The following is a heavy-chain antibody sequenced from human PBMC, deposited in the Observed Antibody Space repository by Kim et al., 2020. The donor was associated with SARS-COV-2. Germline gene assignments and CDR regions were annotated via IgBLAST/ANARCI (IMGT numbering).Heavy chain of an antibody. CDR3: ARDGVELGVVWPFRSRPYYFDY. V-gene: IGHV3-30*04. CDR1: GFTFSSYA. CDR2: ISYDGSNK. J-gene: IGHJ4*02. D-gene: IGHD1-7*01. Sequence: GGSLRLSCAASGFTFSSYAMHWVRQAPGKGLEWVAVISYDGSNKYYADSVKGRFTISRDNSKNTLYLQMNSLRAEDTAVYYCARDGVELGVVWPFRSRPYYFDYWGQGTLVTVSS.